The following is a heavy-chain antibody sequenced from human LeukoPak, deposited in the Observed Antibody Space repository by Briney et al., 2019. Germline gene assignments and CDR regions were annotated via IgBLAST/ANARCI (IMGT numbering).Heavy chain of an antibody. V-gene: IGHV4-34*01. Sequence: SETLSLTCALYVGSFSESYWSWIRQPPGKGLGWMAEIKLSGTTKYNTSLKSRVTISVDTSKNQFSLRLSSVTAADTAVYYCARGLRLPSRSTPAVPHVWGKGTTVTVSA. CDR2: IKLSGTT. CDR3: ARGLRLPSRSTPAVPHV. D-gene: IGHD2/OR15-2a*01. CDR1: VGSFSESY. J-gene: IGHJ6*04.